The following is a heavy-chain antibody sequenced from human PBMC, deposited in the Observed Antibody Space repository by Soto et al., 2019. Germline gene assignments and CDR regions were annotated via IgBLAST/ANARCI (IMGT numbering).Heavy chain of an antibody. J-gene: IGHJ4*02. V-gene: IGHV1-2*04. CDR3: ARGLNGGSYFHSDTTYDY. Sequence: ASVKVSCKASGYTFTGYYMHWVRQAPGQGLEWMGWINPNSGGTNYAQKFQGWVTMTRDTSISTAYMELSRLRSDDTAVYYCARGLNGGSYFHSDTTYDYRGQGTLVTVSS. D-gene: IGHD1-26*01. CDR1: GYTFTGYY. CDR2: INPNSGGT.